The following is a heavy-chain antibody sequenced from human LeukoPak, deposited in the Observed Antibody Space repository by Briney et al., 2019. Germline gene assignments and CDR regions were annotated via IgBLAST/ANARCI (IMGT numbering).Heavy chain of an antibody. CDR1: GYTFTGYY. Sequence: ASVKVSCKASGYTFTGYYMHWVRQAPAQGLEWMGIINTSGGSTSYAQKFQGRVTMTMDMSTSTVYMELSSLRSEDTAVYYCARDQLGDYYDSSGAFDYWGQGTLVTVSS. V-gene: IGHV1-46*01. D-gene: IGHD3-22*01. CDR2: INTSGGST. CDR3: ARDQLGDYYDSSGAFDY. J-gene: IGHJ4*02.